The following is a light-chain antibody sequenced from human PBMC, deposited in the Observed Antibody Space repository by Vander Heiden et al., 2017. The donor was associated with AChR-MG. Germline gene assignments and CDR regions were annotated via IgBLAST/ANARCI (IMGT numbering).Light chain of an antibody. Sequence: QSVLTQPPSVSWAPGQRVTISCTGSSSNIGAGYDVHWYQQLPGTAPKLLIYGNSNRPSGVPDRFSGSKSGTSASLAITGLQADDEADYYCQSYDTSLSGAVFGGGTKLTVL. V-gene: IGLV1-40*01. CDR2: GNS. CDR3: QSYDTSLSGAV. CDR1: SSNIGAGYD. J-gene: IGLJ2*01.